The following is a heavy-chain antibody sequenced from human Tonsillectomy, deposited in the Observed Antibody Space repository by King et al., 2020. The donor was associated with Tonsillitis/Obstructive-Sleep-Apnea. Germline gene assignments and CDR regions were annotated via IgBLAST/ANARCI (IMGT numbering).Heavy chain of an antibody. Sequence: VQLVESGGGLVQPGGSLRLSCAASGFTFSSLWMSWVRQAPGKGLEWVANIKQDGSETYYVDSLKGRFTISRGNAKNSLYLQMNSLRAEDTAVYYCVRGTRLPDYWGQGTLVTVSS. D-gene: IGHD3/OR15-3a*01. J-gene: IGHJ4*02. V-gene: IGHV3-7*04. CDR3: VRGTRLPDY. CDR2: IKQDGSET. CDR1: GFTFSSLW.